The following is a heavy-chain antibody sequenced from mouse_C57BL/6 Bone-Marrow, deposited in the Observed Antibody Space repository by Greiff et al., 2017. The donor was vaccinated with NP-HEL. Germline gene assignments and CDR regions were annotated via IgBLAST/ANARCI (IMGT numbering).Heavy chain of an antibody. Sequence: QVQLKQPGAELVRPGSSVKLSCKASGYTFTSYWMDWVKQRPGQGLEWIGNIYPSDSETHYNQKFKDKATLTVDKSSSTAYMPLSSLTSEDSAVYYCARRNGSRHYYAMDYWGQGTSVTVSS. CDR2: IYPSDSET. CDR3: ARRNGSRHYYAMDY. D-gene: IGHD1-1*01. J-gene: IGHJ4*01. CDR1: GYTFTSYW. V-gene: IGHV1-61*01.